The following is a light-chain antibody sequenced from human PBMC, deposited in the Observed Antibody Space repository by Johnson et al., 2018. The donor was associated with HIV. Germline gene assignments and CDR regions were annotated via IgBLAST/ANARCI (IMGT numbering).Light chain of an antibody. CDR1: SSNIGNNY. CDR2: DNN. Sequence: QSVLTQPPSVSAAPGQKVTISCSGSSSNIGNNYVSWYQQLPGTAPKLLIYDNNKRPSGIPDRFSGSKSCTSATLGITGLQTGDEADYYCGTWDSSLGGVFGTGTSVTVL. CDR3: GTWDSSLGGV. V-gene: IGLV1-51*01. J-gene: IGLJ1*01.